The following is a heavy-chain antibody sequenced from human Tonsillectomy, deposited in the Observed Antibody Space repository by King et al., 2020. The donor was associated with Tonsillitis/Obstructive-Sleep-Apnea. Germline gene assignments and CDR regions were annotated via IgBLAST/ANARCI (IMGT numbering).Heavy chain of an antibody. Sequence: VQLQQWGAGLLKPSETLSLTCAVYSGSFSGYYWSWIRQPPGKGLEWIGEINHSGSTNYNPSLKSRVTISVDTSKNQFSLKLSSVTAADTAVYYCALGSSGSYYFDYWGQGTLVTVSS. CDR3: ALGSSGSYYFDY. CDR2: INHSGST. V-gene: IGHV4-34*01. D-gene: IGHD1-26*01. CDR1: SGSFSGYY. J-gene: IGHJ4*02.